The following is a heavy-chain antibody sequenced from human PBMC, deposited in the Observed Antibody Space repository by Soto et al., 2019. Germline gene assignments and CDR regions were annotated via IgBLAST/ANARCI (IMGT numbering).Heavy chain of an antibody. J-gene: IGHJ4*02. CDR3: ARVRVDILTGYSYYFDY. V-gene: IGHV3-66*01. Sequence: EVQLVESGGGLVQPGGSLRLSCAASGFTVSSNYMSWVRQAPGKGLEWVSVIYSGGSTSYADSVKGRFTISRDNSKNTLYLQMNSLRAEDTAVYYFARVRVDILTGYSYYFDYWGQGTLVTVSS. D-gene: IGHD3-9*01. CDR2: IYSGGST. CDR1: GFTVSSNY.